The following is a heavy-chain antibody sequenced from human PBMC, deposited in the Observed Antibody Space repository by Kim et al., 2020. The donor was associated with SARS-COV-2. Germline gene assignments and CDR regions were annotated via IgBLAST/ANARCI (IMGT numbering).Heavy chain of an antibody. CDR1: GFAFSDHY. J-gene: IGHJ4*02. D-gene: IGHD3-22*01. V-gene: IGHV3-72*01. CDR2: VRSKAKGYTT. Sequence: RGSLRLSCAASGFAFSDHYMDWVRQAPGKGLEWVGRVRSKAKGYTTQYAASVTGRITVSRDDSKNSLYLQMSSLKTEDTAVYYCATALYDTSGYYYFDYWGQGTLVTVSS. CDR3: ATALYDTSGYYYFDY.